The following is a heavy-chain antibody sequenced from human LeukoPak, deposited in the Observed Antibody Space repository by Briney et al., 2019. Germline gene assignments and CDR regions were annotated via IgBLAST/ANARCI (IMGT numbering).Heavy chain of an antibody. J-gene: IGHJ3*02. V-gene: IGHV1-24*01. CDR1: GYTLTELS. D-gene: IGHD6-13*01. Sequence: GASVKVSCKVSGYTLTELSMHWVRQAPGKGFEWMGGFGPEDGETIYAQKFQGRVTMTEDTSTDTAYMELSSLRSEDTAVYYCATGYSCSDAFDIWGQGTMVTVSS. CDR3: ATGYSCSDAFDI. CDR2: FGPEDGET.